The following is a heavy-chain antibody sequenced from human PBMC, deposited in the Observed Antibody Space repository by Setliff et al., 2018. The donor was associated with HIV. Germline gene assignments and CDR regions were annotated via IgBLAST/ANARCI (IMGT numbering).Heavy chain of an antibody. CDR1: GYTFTGYY. D-gene: IGHD3-3*01. J-gene: IGHJ5*02. CDR2: INPNSGGT. CDR3: ARDPTAPSVTLFGVAGGTYWFDP. V-gene: IGHV1-2*02. Sequence: ASVKVSCKASGYTFTGYYMHWVRQAPGQGLEWMGWINPNSGGTNYAQKFQGRVTMTTDTSTNTVYMDLRSLKSDDTAVYYCARDPTAPSVTLFGVAGGTYWFDPWGQGTLVTVS.